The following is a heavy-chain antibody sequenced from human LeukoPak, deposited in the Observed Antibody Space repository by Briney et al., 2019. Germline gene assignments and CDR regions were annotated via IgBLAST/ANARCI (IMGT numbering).Heavy chain of an antibody. CDR2: INHGGST. Sequence: SETLSLTCAVYGGSFSGYYWSWIRQPPGKGLEWIGEINHGGSTNYNPSLKSRATISVDTSKNQFSLTLSSATAADTAVYYCARDDPYYFDYWGQGTLVTVSS. D-gene: IGHD1-1*01. CDR1: GGSFSGYY. J-gene: IGHJ4*02. V-gene: IGHV4-34*01. CDR3: ARDDPYYFDY.